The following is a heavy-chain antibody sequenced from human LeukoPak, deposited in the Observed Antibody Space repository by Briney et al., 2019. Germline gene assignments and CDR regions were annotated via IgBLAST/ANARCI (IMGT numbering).Heavy chain of an antibody. CDR2: ISSSSSTI. D-gene: IGHD3-10*02. CDR1: GSTFSSYE. Sequence: GGSLRLSCAASGSTFSSYEMNWVRQAPGKGLEFISYISSSSSTIYYADSVKGRFTISRDNAKNSLYLQMNSLRAEDTAVYYCAELGITMIGGVWGKGTTVTISS. J-gene: IGHJ6*04. CDR3: AELGITMIGGV. V-gene: IGHV3-48*03.